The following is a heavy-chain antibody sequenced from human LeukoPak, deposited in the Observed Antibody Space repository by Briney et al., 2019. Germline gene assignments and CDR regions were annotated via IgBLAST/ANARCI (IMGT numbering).Heavy chain of an antibody. D-gene: IGHD3-10*01. CDR1: GGSFSGYY. CDR2: INHSGST. V-gene: IGHV4-34*01. CDR3: ARSRGDGYYYMDV. J-gene: IGHJ6*03. Sequence: PSETLSLTCAVYGGSFSGYYWSWIRQPPGKGLEWIGEINHSGSTNYNPSLKSRVTISVDTSKNQFSLKLSSVTAADTAVYYCARSRGDGYYYMDVWGKGTTVTISS.